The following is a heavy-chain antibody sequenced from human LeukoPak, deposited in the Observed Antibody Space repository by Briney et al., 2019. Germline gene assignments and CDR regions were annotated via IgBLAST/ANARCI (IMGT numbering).Heavy chain of an antibody. CDR2: IYSGGDT. CDR3: ASTVAGYFHQ. Sequence: PGGSLRLSCAASGFTISSNYMNWVRQAPGKGLEWVSVIYSGGDTYYADSVKDRFTISRDNSKNMLYLQMNSLRAEDTAVYYCASTVAGYFHQWGQGTLVTVS. D-gene: IGHD6-19*01. J-gene: IGHJ1*01. V-gene: IGHV3-66*01. CDR1: GFTISSNY.